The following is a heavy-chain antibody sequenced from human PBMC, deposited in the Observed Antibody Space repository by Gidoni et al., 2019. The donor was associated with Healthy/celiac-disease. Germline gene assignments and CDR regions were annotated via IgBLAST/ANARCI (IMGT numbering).Heavy chain of an antibody. D-gene: IGHD5-12*01. V-gene: IGHV3-33*08. J-gene: IGHJ3*02. CDR1: GSTLSSYG. CDR3: SRGVRAKWPDAFDI. CDR2: IWYDESNK. Sequence: QVQLVEPGGGVVQSGRSLRLSCAASGSTLSSYGMHWVRKATGKGLEWGAVIWYDESNKYYADSVKGRFTISRDDSKSTLYLQMNSRRAEDTAVYYCSRGVRAKWPDAFDIWGQGTMVTVSS.